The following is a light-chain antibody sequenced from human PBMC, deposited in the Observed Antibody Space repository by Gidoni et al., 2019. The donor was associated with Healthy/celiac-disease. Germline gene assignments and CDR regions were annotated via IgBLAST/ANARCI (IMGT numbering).Light chain of an antibody. CDR3: QQYGSSPWT. J-gene: IGKJ1*01. CDR1: HSVSSSY. CDR2: GSS. Sequence: EIVLTQSPGTLSLSPGERATLSCRASHSVSSSYLAWYQKKPGQAPSLLIYGSSSRATGIPDRFSGSGSWTDFTLTLSRLEPEDFAVYYCQQYGSSPWTFGQGTKVEIK. V-gene: IGKV3-20*01.